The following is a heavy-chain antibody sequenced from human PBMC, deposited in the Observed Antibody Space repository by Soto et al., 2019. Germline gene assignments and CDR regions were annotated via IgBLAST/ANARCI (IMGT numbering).Heavy chain of an antibody. V-gene: IGHV4-59*01. J-gene: IGHJ4*02. CDR1: GGSMSNYY. Sequence: QVQLQESGPGLVKPSETLSLTCSVSGGSMSNYYWSWIRQPPGKGLEWIGYIYNSVSTNYNPSLKSQVTISGDTCQSQFSLKVSSVTAADTAVYYCARDRGAAYFDFWGQGTLVTVSS. CDR2: IYNSVST. D-gene: IGHD2-15*01. CDR3: ARDRGAAYFDF.